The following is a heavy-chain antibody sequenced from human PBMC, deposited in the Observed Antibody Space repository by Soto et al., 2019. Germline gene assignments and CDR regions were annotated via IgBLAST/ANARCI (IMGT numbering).Heavy chain of an antibody. Sequence: PSETLSLTCTVSGGSISSGGYYWSWIRQHPGKGLEWIGYIYYSGSTYYNPSLKSRVTISVDTSKNQFSLKLSSVTAADTAVYYCARTHTLSKAYGMDVWGQGTTVTVSS. CDR3: ARTHTLSKAYGMDV. J-gene: IGHJ6*02. V-gene: IGHV4-31*03. CDR2: IYYSGST. CDR1: GGSISSGGYY.